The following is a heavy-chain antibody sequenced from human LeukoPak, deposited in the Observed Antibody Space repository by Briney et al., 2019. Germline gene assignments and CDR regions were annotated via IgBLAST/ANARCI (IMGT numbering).Heavy chain of an antibody. Sequence: GGSLRLSCAASGFTFDDYAIHWVRQAPWKGLEWVSGISWNSGSIGYADSVKGRFTISRDNAKNSLYLQINSLRTDDTGVYYCARPLERRLIHYFDFWGPGTLVTVSS. J-gene: IGHJ4*02. CDR2: ISWNSGSI. D-gene: IGHD6-25*01. CDR3: ARPLERRLIHYFDF. CDR1: GFTFDDYA. V-gene: IGHV3-9*01.